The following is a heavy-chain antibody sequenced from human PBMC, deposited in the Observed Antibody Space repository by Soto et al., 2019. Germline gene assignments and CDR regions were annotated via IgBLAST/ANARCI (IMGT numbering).Heavy chain of an antibody. CDR1: GFTFGDCA. D-gene: IGHD2-15*01. Sequence: PGGSLRLSCTASGFTFGDCAMSWVRQAPGKGLEWVGFIRSKAYGGTTEYAASVKGRFTISRDDSKSIAYLQMNSLKTEDTAVYYCTRVFLDIVVVVAATWDIWGQGTMVTVS. J-gene: IGHJ3*02. V-gene: IGHV3-49*04. CDR2: IRSKAYGGTT. CDR3: TRVFLDIVVVVAATWDI.